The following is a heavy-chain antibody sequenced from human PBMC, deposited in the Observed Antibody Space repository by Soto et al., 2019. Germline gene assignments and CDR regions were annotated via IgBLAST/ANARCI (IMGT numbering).Heavy chain of an antibody. CDR1: GGSISSGDYY. Sequence: ASETLSLTCTVSGGSISSGDYYWSWVRQHPGKGLEWIGYIYYSGSTYYNPSLKSRVTISVDTSKNQFSLRLSSVTAADTGVYYGARGVSPNSRGWYTVRVRWFDAWGKGTLVTVPS. J-gene: IGHJ5*02. CDR2: IYYSGST. D-gene: IGHD6-19*01. CDR3: ARGVSPNSRGWYTVRVRWFDA. V-gene: IGHV4-31*03.